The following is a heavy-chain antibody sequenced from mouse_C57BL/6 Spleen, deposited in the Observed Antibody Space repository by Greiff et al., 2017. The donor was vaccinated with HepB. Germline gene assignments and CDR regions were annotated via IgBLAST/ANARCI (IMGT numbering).Heavy chain of an antibody. D-gene: IGHD2-12*01. CDR2: IYPRSGNT. CDR3: AGPYSSGHAMDY. CDR1: GYTFTSYG. V-gene: IGHV1-81*01. Sequence: QVHVKQSGAELARPGASVKLSCKASGYTFTSYGISWVKQRTGQGLEWIGEIYPRSGNTYYNEKFKGKATLTADKSSSTAYMELRSLTSEDSAVYFCAGPYSSGHAMDYWGQGTSVTVSS. J-gene: IGHJ4*01.